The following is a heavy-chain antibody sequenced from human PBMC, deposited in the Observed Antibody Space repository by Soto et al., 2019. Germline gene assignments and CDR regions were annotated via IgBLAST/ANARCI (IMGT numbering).Heavy chain of an antibody. D-gene: IGHD2-21*01. CDR3: EGEHVLMFASYEAFNV. Sequence: EEQLVESGGDLVQPGGSLRLSCTSSGFDLDTYDMNWVRLAPGKDLEWISHIATGGDRIYYADSVKGRFTISRDNARNSLYLQMNSLRYDDTALYYCEGEHVLMFASYEAFNVWGQGTLVTVSS. J-gene: IGHJ3*01. CDR2: IATGGDRI. CDR1: GFDLDTYD. V-gene: IGHV3-48*03.